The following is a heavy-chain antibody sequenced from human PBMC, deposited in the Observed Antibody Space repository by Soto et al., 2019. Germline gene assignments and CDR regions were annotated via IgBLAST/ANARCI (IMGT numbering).Heavy chain of an antibody. CDR2: VLYDGSNK. V-gene: IGHV3-30*18. Sequence: GGSLRLSCAASGFTFSSYGVHWVRQAPGKGLEWVASVLYDGSNKHYGDSVKGRFTISRDNSRNTLDLQMNSLRAEDTAVYYCAKDTYYYDRSGYYTYDHWGQGTQVTVSS. D-gene: IGHD3-22*01. J-gene: IGHJ4*02. CDR1: GFTFSSYG. CDR3: AKDTYYYDRSGYYTYDH.